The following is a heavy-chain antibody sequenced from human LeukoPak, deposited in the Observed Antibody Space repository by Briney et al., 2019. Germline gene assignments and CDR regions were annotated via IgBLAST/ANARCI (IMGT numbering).Heavy chain of an antibody. CDR3: ARGRTSGIVGAEIDY. V-gene: IGHV4-59*12. J-gene: IGHJ4*02. D-gene: IGHD1-26*01. CDR2: IYYSGST. Sequence: SETLSLTCTVSGGSISSYYWSWIRQPPGKGLEWIGYIYYSGSTNYNPSLKSRVTISVDTSKNQFSLKLSSVTAADTAVYYCARGRTSGIVGAEIDYWGQGTLVTVSS. CDR1: GGSISSYY.